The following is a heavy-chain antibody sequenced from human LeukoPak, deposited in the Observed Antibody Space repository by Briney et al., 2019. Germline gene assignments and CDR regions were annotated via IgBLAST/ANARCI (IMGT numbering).Heavy chain of an antibody. V-gene: IGHV4-59*12. CDR3: ARSSPHYDILTGYYGYYYGMDV. J-gene: IGHJ6*02. D-gene: IGHD3-9*01. CDR1: GGSISSYY. Sequence: SETLSLTCTVSGGSISSYYWSWIRQPPGKGLEWIGYIYYSGSTYYNPSLKSRVTISVDTSKNQFSLKLSSVTAADTAVYYCARSSPHYDILTGYYGYYYGMDVWGQGTTVTVSS. CDR2: IYYSGST.